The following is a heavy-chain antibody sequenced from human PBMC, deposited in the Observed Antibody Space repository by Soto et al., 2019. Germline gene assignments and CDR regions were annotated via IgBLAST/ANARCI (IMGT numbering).Heavy chain of an antibody. J-gene: IGHJ4*02. CDR3: ARGGGSTKVDY. V-gene: IGHV4-31*03. CDR1: GGSITSSGYY. Sequence: QVQLQESGPGLVKPSQTLSLTCTVSGGSITSSGYYWSWIRQHPGEGLEWIGFTSNSGSTSFNPSLKTRVTISVDPSSNLFSLNLKSVAAADTAVYYCARGGGSTKVDYWGQGTLVTVSP. CDR2: TSNSGST. D-gene: IGHD2-2*01.